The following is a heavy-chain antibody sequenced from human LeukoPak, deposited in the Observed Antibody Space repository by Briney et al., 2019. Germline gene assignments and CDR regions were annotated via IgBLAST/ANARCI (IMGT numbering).Heavy chain of an antibody. Sequence: SETLSLTCTVSGGSISSYYWSWIRQPAGKGLEWIGRIYTSGSTNYNPSLKSRVTMSVDTSKNQFSLKLSSVTAADTAVYYCARVPTMVRGVILDYYGMDVWGQGTTVTVSS. V-gene: IGHV4-4*07. CDR3: ARVPTMVRGVILDYYGMDV. D-gene: IGHD3-10*01. CDR2: IYTSGST. CDR1: GGSISSYY. J-gene: IGHJ6*02.